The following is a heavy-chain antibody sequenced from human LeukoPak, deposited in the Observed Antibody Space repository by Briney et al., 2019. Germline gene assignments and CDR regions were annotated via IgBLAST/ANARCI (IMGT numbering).Heavy chain of an antibody. CDR3: ARKIGPRQLHLWGAAFDF. D-gene: IGHD5-18*01. V-gene: IGHV1-46*01. CDR1: GYTFTNYY. CDR2: INPSGGGT. J-gene: IGHJ4*02. Sequence: ASVKVSCKASGYTFTNYYIHWVRQAPGQGPEWMGIINPSGGGTNYAQKFQGRVTMTRDTSTSTVYMELSSLRSDDTAVYYCARKIGPRQLHLWGAAFDFWGQGTLVTVSS.